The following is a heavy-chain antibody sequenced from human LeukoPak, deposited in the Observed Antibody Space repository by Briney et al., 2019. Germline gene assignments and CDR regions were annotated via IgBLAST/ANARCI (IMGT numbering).Heavy chain of an antibody. CDR2: IYYSGST. J-gene: IGHJ5*02. Sequence: SETLSLTCTLSGGSISSYYWSWIRQPPGKGLEWVGYIYYSGSTNYNPSLKRRVTIPVDTSKNQFSLKLTAVTAADTAVYYCARDLGNYAARRFDPWGQGTLVTVSS. CDR3: ARDLGNYAARRFDP. V-gene: IGHV4-59*01. CDR1: GGSISSYY. D-gene: IGHD1-7*01.